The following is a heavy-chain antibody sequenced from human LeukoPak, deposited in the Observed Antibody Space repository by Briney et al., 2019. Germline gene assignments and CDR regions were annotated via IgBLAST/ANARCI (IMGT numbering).Heavy chain of an antibody. CDR3: ARLDSSGWYGGGNVDY. Sequence: SETLSLTCAVYGGSFSGYYWSWIRQPPGKGLEWIGEINHSGSTNYNPSLKGRVTISVDTSKNQFSLKLSSVTAADTAVYCCARLDSSGWYGGGNVDYWGQGTLVTVSS. CDR1: GGSFSGYY. D-gene: IGHD6-19*01. CDR2: INHSGST. V-gene: IGHV4-34*01. J-gene: IGHJ4*02.